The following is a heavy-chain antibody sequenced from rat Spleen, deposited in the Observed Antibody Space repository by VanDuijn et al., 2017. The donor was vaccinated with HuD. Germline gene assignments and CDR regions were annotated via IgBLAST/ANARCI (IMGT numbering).Heavy chain of an antibody. Sequence: EVELVESGGGLVQPGRSLKISCVASGFSFKNYWMTWIRQAPTKGLEWVATINFDGIRTYYRDSVKGRFTISRDNATSTLYLQMDSLRSEDTATYYCARHADYSTYILDGWGQGVMVTVSS. V-gene: IGHV5-29*01. D-gene: IGHD1-2*01. CDR3: ARHADYSTYILDG. CDR1: GFSFKNYW. CDR2: INFDGIRT. J-gene: IGHJ2*01.